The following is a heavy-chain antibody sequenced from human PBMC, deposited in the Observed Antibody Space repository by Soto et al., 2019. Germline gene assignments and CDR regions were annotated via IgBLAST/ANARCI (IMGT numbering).Heavy chain of an antibody. Sequence: GGSLRLSCAASGFTVSRNYMSWVRQAPGKGLEWVSVIYSGGSTYYADSVKGRFTISRDNSKITLYLQMNSLTAEDTAVYYCARGGIAARQYYYYYGMDVWGQGTTVTVSS. CDR1: GFTVSRNY. CDR2: IYSGGST. D-gene: IGHD6-6*01. V-gene: IGHV3-53*01. CDR3: ARGGIAARQYYYYYGMDV. J-gene: IGHJ6*02.